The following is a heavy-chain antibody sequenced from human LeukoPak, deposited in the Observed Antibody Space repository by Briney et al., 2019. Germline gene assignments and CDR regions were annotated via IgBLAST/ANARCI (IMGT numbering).Heavy chain of an antibody. J-gene: IGHJ4*02. D-gene: IGHD3-22*01. CDR3: ARDPTYYDRNSYYLSYFDY. CDR2: ISGSGATT. V-gene: IGHV3-23*01. Sequence: GGSLRLSCAASGFTFSSYAMSWVRQAPGKGLEWVSLISGSGATTYYADSVKGRLTISRDNSKNTLYLQMNSLRAEDTAVYYCARDPTYYDRNSYYLSYFDYWGQGTLVTVSS. CDR1: GFTFSSYA.